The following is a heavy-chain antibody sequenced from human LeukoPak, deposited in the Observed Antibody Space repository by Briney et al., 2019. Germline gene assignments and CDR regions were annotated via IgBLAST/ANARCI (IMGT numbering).Heavy chain of an antibody. CDR1: GGSISSSSYY. D-gene: IGHD1-1*01. CDR2: IYYSGST. V-gene: IGHV4-39*01. Sequence: SETLSLTCTVFGGSISSSSYYWGWIRQPPGKGLEWIGSIYYSGSTHYNPSLKSRVTISVDTSKNQFSLKLSSVTAADTAVYYCARHQEGPTGNFDYWGQGTLVTVSS. J-gene: IGHJ4*02. CDR3: ARHQEGPTGNFDY.